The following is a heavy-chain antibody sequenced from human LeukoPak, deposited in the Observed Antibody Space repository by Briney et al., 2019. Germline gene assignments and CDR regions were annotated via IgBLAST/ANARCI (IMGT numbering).Heavy chain of an antibody. V-gene: IGHV3-7*01. CDR2: INQDGSKE. J-gene: IGHJ4*02. D-gene: IGHD5-12*01. Sequence: GGSLRLSCTASGFIFSNYWMTWVRQAPGKGLEWVAQINQDGSKEYYIDSVKARFSISRDNARNSLSLQMNSLRAEDTAVYYCVRDGGVSGYDLLDYWGQGTLLTVSS. CDR3: VRDGGVSGYDLLDY. CDR1: GFIFSNYW.